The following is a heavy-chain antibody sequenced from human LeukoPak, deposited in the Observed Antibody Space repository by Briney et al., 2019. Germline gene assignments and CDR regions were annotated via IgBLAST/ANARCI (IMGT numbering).Heavy chain of an antibody. CDR3: ARDPYSGNYGNYYYYYMDV. Sequence: GGSLRLSCAASGFTFSSYGMHWVRRAPGKGLEWVAFIRYDGSNKYYTDSVKGRFTISRDNAKNSLYLQMNSLGPEDTAVYYCARDPYSGNYGNYYYYYMDVWGKGTTVTISS. CDR1: GFTFSSYG. V-gene: IGHV3-30*02. CDR2: IRYDGSNK. D-gene: IGHD1-26*01. J-gene: IGHJ6*03.